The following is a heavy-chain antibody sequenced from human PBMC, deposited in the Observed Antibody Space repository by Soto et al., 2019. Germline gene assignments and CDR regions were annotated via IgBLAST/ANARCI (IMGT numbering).Heavy chain of an antibody. V-gene: IGHV3-23*01. Sequence: GGSLRLSCAASGFTFSSYAMSWVRQAPGKGLEWVSAISGSGGSTYYADSVKGRFTISRDNSKNTLYLQMNSLRAEDTAVYYCEKDMGLTMLVVEHAFELWGKGTTV. J-gene: IGHJ3*01. CDR1: GFTFSSYA. CDR2: ISGSGGST. D-gene: IGHD3-22*01. CDR3: EKDMGLTMLVVEHAFEL.